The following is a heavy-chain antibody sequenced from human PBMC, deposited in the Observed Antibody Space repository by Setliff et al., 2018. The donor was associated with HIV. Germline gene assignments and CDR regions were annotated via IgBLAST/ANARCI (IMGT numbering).Heavy chain of an antibody. CDR1: GFSLSDNGMG. J-gene: IGHJ1*01. D-gene: IGHD6-19*01. Sequence: SGPTLVNPTQPVTLTCSFSGFSLSDNGMGVGWIRQPPGKALEWLAFIYWDDDKLYSPSLKSRLTITKDTSKNQVVLTMTNMDPAETGTYFCTHRRGRWLHFEHWGQGTLVTVSS. CDR2: IYWDDDK. V-gene: IGHV2-5*02. CDR3: THRRGRWLHFEH.